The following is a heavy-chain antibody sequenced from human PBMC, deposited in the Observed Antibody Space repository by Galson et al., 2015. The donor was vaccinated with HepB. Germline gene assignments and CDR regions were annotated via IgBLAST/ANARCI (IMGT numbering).Heavy chain of an antibody. Sequence: SLRLSCAASGFTFSSYDMHWVRQATGKGLEWVSAIGTAGDTYYPGSVKGRFTISRENAKNSLYLQMNSLRAGDTAVYYCARGIAVAGGVYFDYWGQGTLVTVSS. CDR1: GFTFSSYD. CDR2: IGTAGDT. V-gene: IGHV3-13*01. D-gene: IGHD6-19*01. CDR3: ARGIAVAGGVYFDY. J-gene: IGHJ4*02.